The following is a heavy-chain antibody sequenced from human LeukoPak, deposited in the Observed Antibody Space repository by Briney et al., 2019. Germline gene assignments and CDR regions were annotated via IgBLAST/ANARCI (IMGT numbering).Heavy chain of an antibody. CDR1: RDSVSSNSAA. V-gene: IGHV6-1*01. J-gene: IGHJ4*02. D-gene: IGHD3-22*01. Sequence: SQTLSLTCAISRDSVSSNSAAWNWIRQSPSRGLEWLGRTYYRSKWYNDYAVSVKSRITINPDTSKNQFSLQLNSVTPEDTAVYYCARAKPDYYDSSGYYTYYFDYWGQGTLVTVSS. CDR3: ARAKPDYYDSSGYYTYYFDY. CDR2: TYYRSKWYN.